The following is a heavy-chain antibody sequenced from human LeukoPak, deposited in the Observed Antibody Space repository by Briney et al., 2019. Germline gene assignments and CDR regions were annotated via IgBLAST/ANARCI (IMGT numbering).Heavy chain of an antibody. CDR3: ARELPPGRGSNWYIGHYGMDV. D-gene: IGHD6-13*01. CDR1: GYTSTGYY. CDR2: INPNSGGT. J-gene: IGHJ6*02. Sequence: GASVKVSCKSSGYTSTGYYIHWVRQAPGQGLEWMGWINPNSGGTDYAQKFRGWVTMTRDTSINTAYMELSRLTSDDTAVYYCARELPPGRGSNWYIGHYGMDVWGQGTTVTVSS. V-gene: IGHV1-2*04.